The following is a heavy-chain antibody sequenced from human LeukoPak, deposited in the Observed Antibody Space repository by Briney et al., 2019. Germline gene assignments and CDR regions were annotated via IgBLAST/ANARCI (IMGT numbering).Heavy chain of an antibody. CDR2: IFHTGST. CDR3: ARRRGKWDVNWFDP. CDR1: GTSVSTMNW. V-gene: IGHV4-4*02. J-gene: IGHJ5*02. D-gene: IGHD1-26*01. Sequence: SGTLSLTCGVSGTSVSTMNWWSWVRQSPGKGLEWIGEIFHTGSTNYNPSLNSRITISLDKSKNQFSLRLTSVTAADTAVYYCARRRGKWDVNWFDPWGPGTLVTVSS.